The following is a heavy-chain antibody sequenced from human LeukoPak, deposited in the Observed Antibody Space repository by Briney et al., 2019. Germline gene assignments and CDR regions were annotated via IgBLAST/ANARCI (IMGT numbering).Heavy chain of an antibody. D-gene: IGHD2/OR15-2a*01. J-gene: IGHJ4*02. Sequence: PGGSLRLSCAASGNYWMHWVRQAPGKGLVWVSRINSDGSWTSYADSVKGRFTISKDNAKNTVYLQMNNLRAEDTADYYCVSFYEAYWGRGTLVTVSS. CDR2: INSDGSWT. CDR1: GNYW. V-gene: IGHV3-74*01. CDR3: VSFYEAY.